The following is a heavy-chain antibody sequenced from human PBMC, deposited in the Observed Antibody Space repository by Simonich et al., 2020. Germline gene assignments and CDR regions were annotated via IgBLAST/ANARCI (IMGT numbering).Heavy chain of an antibody. CDR1: GGSFSGYY. J-gene: IGHJ4*02. Sequence: QVQLQQWGAGLLKPSETLSLTCAVYGGSFSGYYWSWIRQPPGKGLEWIGEINHSGSTNYNPSLKSRVTISVDTSKNQFSLKLSSVTAADTAVYYCARHLQLGPFDYWGQGTLVTASS. V-gene: IGHV4-34*01. CDR2: INHSGST. D-gene: IGHD1-1*01. CDR3: ARHLQLGPFDY.